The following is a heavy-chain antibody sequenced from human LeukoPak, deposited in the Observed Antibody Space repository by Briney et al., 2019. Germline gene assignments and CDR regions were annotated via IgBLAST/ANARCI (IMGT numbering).Heavy chain of an antibody. Sequence: PSETLSLTCTVSGGSISSSSYYWGWIRQPPGKGLEWIGSIYYSGSTYYNPSLKSRVTISVDTSKNQFSLKLSSVTAADTAVYYCARHHPKPFIMVQGAPDYWGQGTLVTVSS. CDR2: IYYSGST. J-gene: IGHJ4*02. CDR1: GGSISSSSYY. D-gene: IGHD3-10*01. V-gene: IGHV4-39*01. CDR3: ARHHPKPFIMVQGAPDY.